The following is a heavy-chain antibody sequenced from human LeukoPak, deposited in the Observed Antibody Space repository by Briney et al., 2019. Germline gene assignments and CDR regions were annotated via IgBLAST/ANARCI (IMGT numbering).Heavy chain of an antibody. CDR3: ARVTSTVVTDY. J-gene: IGHJ4*02. CDR1: GGSISSGGYY. Sequence: PSQTLSLTCTVSGGSISSGGYYWSWIRQPPGRGLEWIGYIYHSGSTYYNPSLKSRVTISVDRSKNQFSLKLSSVTAADTAVYYCARVTSTVVTDYWGQGTLVTVSS. V-gene: IGHV4-30-2*01. D-gene: IGHD4-23*01. CDR2: IYHSGST.